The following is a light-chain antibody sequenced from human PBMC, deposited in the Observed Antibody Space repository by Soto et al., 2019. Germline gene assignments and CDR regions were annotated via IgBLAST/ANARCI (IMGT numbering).Light chain of an antibody. V-gene: IGLV2-14*01. CDR2: DVS. J-gene: IGLJ1*01. Sequence: ALTQPASVSGSPGQSITISCTGTSSDVGGYNYVSWYQQHPGKAPKLMIYDVSNRPSGVSNRFSGSKSGNTASLTTSGLQAEDEADYYCSSYTSSSTPIFGTGTKATVL. CDR1: SSDVGGYNY. CDR3: SSYTSSSTPI.